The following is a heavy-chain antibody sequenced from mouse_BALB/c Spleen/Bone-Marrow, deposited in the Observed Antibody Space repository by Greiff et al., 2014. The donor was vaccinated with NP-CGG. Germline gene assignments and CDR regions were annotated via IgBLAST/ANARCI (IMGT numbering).Heavy chain of an antibody. Sequence: EVQVVESGGGLVQPGGSLKLSYATSGFTFSDYYMYWVRQTPEKRLEWVAYISNGGGSTYYPDTVKGRFTISRDNAKNTLYLQMSRLKSEDTAMYYCARPLYDGYYVAYWGQGTLVTVSA. D-gene: IGHD2-3*01. V-gene: IGHV5-12*02. CDR1: GFTFSDYY. CDR3: ARPLYDGYYVAY. J-gene: IGHJ3*01. CDR2: ISNGGGST.